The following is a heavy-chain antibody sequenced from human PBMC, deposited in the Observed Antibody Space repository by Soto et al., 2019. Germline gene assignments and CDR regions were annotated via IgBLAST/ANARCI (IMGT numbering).Heavy chain of an antibody. D-gene: IGHD3-22*01. J-gene: IGHJ6*02. CDR2: IIPIFGTA. Sequence: GASVKVSCKASGGTFSSYAISWVRQAPGQGLEWMGGIIPIFGTANYAQKFQGRVTITADESTSTAYMELSSLRSEDTAVYYCACARGGDHYYSSCYGLEFWGQGTTVTVSS. V-gene: IGHV1-69*13. CDR1: GGTFSSYA. CDR3: ACARGGDHYYSSCYGLEF.